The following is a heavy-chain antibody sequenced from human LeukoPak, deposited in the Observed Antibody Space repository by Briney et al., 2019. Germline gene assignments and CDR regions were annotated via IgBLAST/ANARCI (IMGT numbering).Heavy chain of an antibody. Sequence: SETLSLTCTVSADSLSSGGHYWAWIRQFSGKGLESIGFIHHSGRSRHNPSLKDRVAISVDTSRKQFALKLSSVTAADTAMYYCARGGNRFGGFYFDYWGQGIQVIVSS. D-gene: IGHD3-10*01. CDR2: IHHSGRS. J-gene: IGHJ4*02. V-gene: IGHV4-31*03. CDR3: ARGGNRFGGFYFDY. CDR1: ADSLSSGGHY.